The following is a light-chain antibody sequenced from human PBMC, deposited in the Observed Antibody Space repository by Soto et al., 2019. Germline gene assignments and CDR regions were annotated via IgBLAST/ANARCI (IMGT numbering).Light chain of an antibody. J-gene: IGKJ5*01. CDR2: DAS. CDR1: QSVSRY. CDR3: QQRSSWPIT. V-gene: IGKV3-11*01. Sequence: EIVLTQSPSTLSLSPGERATLSCRASQSVSRYLAWYQQKPGQAPRLLIYDASNRATGIPARFSGSGSGTDSTLTISSLEPEDFAVYYCQQRSSWPITFGQGTRLEIK.